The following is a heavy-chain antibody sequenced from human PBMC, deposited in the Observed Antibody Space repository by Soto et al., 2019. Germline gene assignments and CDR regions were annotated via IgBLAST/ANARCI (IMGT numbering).Heavy chain of an antibody. Sequence: VQLVESGGGLVQPGGSLRLSCAASGFTFSSYEMNWVRQAPGKGLEWVSYISSSGSTIYYADSVKGRFTISRDNAKNSLYLQMNSLRAEDTAVYYCAREYMVRGDPDYWGQGTLVTVSS. CDR3: AREYMVRGDPDY. J-gene: IGHJ4*02. CDR2: ISSSGSTI. D-gene: IGHD3-10*01. CDR1: GFTFSSYE. V-gene: IGHV3-48*03.